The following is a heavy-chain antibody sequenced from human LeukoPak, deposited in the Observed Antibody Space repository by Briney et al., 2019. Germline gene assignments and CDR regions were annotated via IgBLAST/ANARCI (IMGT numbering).Heavy chain of an antibody. J-gene: IGHJ6*02. CDR3: ARPYYSGNFYYYGMDV. D-gene: IGHD1-26*01. V-gene: IGHV3-48*04. CDR1: GFTFSSYA. Sequence: GGSLRLSCAASGFTFSSYAMHWIRQAPGKGLEWVSHIGSSANTIWYADSVKGRFTISRDNAKNSVHLQMNSLRAEDTAVYYCARPYYSGNFYYYGMDVWGQGTTVTVSS. CDR2: IGSSANTI.